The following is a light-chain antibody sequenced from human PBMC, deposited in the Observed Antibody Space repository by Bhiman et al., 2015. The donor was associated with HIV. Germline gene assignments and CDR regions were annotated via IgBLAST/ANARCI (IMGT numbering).Light chain of an antibody. CDR1: SSDVGSYNL. Sequence: QSALTQPASVSGSPGQSITISCTGTSSDVGSYNLVSWYQQHPGKAPKLMIYDLDTRPSGVSNRFSGSKSGNTASLTVSGLQAEDEADYYCSSYAGSNNYVVFGGGTKLTVL. V-gene: IGLV2-14*02. CDR2: DLD. CDR3: SSYAGSNNYVV. J-gene: IGLJ2*01.